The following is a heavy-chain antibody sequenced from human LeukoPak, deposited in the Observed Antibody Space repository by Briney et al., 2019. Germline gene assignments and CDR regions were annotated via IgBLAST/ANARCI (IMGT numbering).Heavy chain of an antibody. CDR1: GGSINSYY. J-gene: IGHJ4*02. Sequence: SETLSLTCTVSGGSINSYYWSWVRQPPGKGLEWIGYIYYSGSTNYNPSLKGRVTISVDTSKNQFSLKLSSVTAADTAVYYCARDRSYGNFDYWGQGTLVTVSS. V-gene: IGHV4-59*01. CDR3: ARDRSYGNFDY. D-gene: IGHD5-18*01. CDR2: IYYSGST.